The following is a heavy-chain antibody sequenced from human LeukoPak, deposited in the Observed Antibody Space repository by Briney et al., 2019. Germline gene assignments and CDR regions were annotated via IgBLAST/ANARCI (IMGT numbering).Heavy chain of an antibody. CDR1: GFTFSSYW. CDR3: TRDGSGSLFDY. Sequence: GGSLRLSCAASGFTFSSYWMNWVRQAPGKGLEWVASIREDGSEKYYVDSVRGRFTISRDNAKTSLYLQMSTLRAEDTAMYYCTRDGSGSLFDYWGQGTLVTVSS. CDR2: IREDGSEK. D-gene: IGHD2-15*01. J-gene: IGHJ4*02. V-gene: IGHV3-7*01.